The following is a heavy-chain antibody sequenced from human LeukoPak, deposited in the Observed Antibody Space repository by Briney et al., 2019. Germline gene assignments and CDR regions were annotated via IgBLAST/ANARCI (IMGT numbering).Heavy chain of an antibody. V-gene: IGHV3-23*01. CDR1: GFTFNNYA. J-gene: IGHJ4*02. D-gene: IGHD3-3*01. CDR3: AKDQPRDSWDIDY. Sequence: GGSLRLSCAASGFTFNNYAMSWVRQAPGKGPEWVSAISGSGGSTYYADSVKGRFTISRDNSKNTLYLQMNSLRAEDTAVYYCAKDQPRDSWDIDYWGQGTLVTVSS. CDR2: ISGSGGST.